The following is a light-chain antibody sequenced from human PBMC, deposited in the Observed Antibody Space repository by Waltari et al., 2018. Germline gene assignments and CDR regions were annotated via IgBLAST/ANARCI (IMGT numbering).Light chain of an antibody. CDR3: QQRAKWPLT. CDR1: QSVSNY. V-gene: IGKV3-11*01. CDR2: DTS. J-gene: IGKJ4*01. Sequence: ELALTQSPAKLSLSPGEKATLSCRASQSVSNYLAWYQQKPGQAPTLLIYDTSNRATDIPARFSGSGSGTDFTLTITSLEPGDSAIYYCQQRAKWPLTFGGGTRVETK.